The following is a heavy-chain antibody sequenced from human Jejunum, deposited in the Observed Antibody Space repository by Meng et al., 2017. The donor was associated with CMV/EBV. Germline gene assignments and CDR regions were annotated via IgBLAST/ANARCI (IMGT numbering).Heavy chain of an antibody. CDR2: IYYSGTT. J-gene: IGHJ3*02. V-gene: IGHV4-39*07. CDR1: NHY. D-gene: IGHD2/OR15-2a*01. CDR3: ARAPRVVVLLTQGGAFDI. Sequence: NHYWSWIRQSPGQGLEWIGTIYYSGTTFYNSSLKSRATISVDTSKNQFSLGLTSVTAADTAVYYCARAPRVVVLLTQGGAFDIWSQGTLVTVSS.